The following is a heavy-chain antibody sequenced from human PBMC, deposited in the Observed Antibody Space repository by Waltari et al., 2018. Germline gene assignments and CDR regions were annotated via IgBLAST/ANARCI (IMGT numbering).Heavy chain of an antibody. J-gene: IGHJ4*02. V-gene: IGHV3-30*18. Sequence: QLQLVESGGGVVQPGKSLRLSCAASGFSLSHYGMQWVRQAPGRGLGWVALRWFEGGDEYYADSVVGRCTIFRDNSKNLLYLHMDSLRVDDTAVYYCAKDAFGNTYMDHWGQGTLVTVSS. D-gene: IGHD3-16*01. CDR3: AKDAFGNTYMDH. CDR2: RWFEGGDE. CDR1: GFSLSHYG.